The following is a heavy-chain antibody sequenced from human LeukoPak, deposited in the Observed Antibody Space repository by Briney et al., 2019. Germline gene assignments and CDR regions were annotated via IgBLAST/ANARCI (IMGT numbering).Heavy chain of an antibody. Sequence: ASVKVSCKASGGTFSSYAISWVRQAPGQGLEWMGRIIPILGIANYAQKFQGRVTITADKSTSTAYMELSSLRSEDTAVYYCARAGYDFWSGYHPDYYYYMDVWGKGTTVTVSS. J-gene: IGHJ6*03. D-gene: IGHD3-3*01. CDR1: GGTFSSYA. CDR3: ARAGYDFWSGYHPDYYYYMDV. V-gene: IGHV1-69*04. CDR2: IIPILGIA.